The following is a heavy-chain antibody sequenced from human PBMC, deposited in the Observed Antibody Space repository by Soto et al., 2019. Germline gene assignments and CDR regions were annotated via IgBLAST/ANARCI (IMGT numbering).Heavy chain of an antibody. CDR3: ARSEWQNNYDY. Sequence: PSETLSLTCTVSGGSISSYYWSWIRQPPGKGLEWIGYIYYSGSTNYNPSLKSRVTISVDTSKNQFSLKLSSVTAADTAVYYCARSEWQNNYDYWGQGTLVTVSS. V-gene: IGHV4-59*08. CDR2: IYYSGST. D-gene: IGHD3-3*01. CDR1: GGSISSYY. J-gene: IGHJ4*02.